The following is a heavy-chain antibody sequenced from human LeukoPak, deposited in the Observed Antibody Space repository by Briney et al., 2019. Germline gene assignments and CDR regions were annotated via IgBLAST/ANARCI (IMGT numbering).Heavy chain of an antibody. V-gene: IGHV3-74*01. Sequence: PGGSLRLSCEGSGDSWMHWVRQVPGQGLVWVSRIKTDGSSRSYADSVKGRFTISSDNAENMLYLQMNSLRAEDTAVYYCARGDGVVMKYWGQGTLVTVSS. CDR2: IKTDGSSR. CDR3: ARGDGVVMKY. D-gene: IGHD3-3*01. CDR1: GDSW. J-gene: IGHJ4*02.